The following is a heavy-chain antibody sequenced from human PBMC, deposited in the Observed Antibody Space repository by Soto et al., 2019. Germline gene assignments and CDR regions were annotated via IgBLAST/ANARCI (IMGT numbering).Heavy chain of an antibody. D-gene: IGHD3-10*01. CDR2: ISYDGSNK. J-gene: IGHJ6*02. Sequence: QVQLVESGGGVVQPGRSLRLSCAASGFTFSSYGMHWVRQATGKGLEWVAVISYDGSNKYYADSVKGRFTISRDNSKNTLYLQMNSLRAEDTAVYYCAKRGGRYYGSGSHYGMDVWGQGTTVTVSS. V-gene: IGHV3-30*18. CDR1: GFTFSSYG. CDR3: AKRGGRYYGSGSHYGMDV.